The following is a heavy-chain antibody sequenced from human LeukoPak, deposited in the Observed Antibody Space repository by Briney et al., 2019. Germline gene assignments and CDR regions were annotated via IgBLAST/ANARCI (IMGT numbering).Heavy chain of an antibody. J-gene: IGHJ4*02. V-gene: IGHV4-38-2*02. D-gene: IGHD3-10*01. CDR3: ARGRYYYGSGSYWYDY. CDR1: GYSISSGYY. CDR2: IYHSGST. Sequence: SETLSLTCTVSGYSISSGYYWGWIRQPPGKGLEWIGSIYHSGSTYYNPSLKSRVTISVDTSKNQFSLKLSSVTAADTAVYYCARGRYYYGSGSYWYDYWGQGTLVTVSS.